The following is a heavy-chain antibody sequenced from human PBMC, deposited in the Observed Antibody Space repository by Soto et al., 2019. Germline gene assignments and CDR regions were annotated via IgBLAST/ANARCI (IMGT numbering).Heavy chain of an antibody. CDR2: ISWNSGSI. CDR1: GFTFDAYA. D-gene: IGHD3-10*01. J-gene: IGHJ4*02. V-gene: IGHV3-9*01. CDR3: AQDSVRI. Sequence: EVQLVESGGGLVQPGRSLRLSCAASGFTFDAYAMHWVRQAPGKGLEWVSGISWNSGSIGYADSVKGRFTISRDNAKNSLYLQMNSLRAEDTALYYCAQDSVRIGGQGTLVTVSS.